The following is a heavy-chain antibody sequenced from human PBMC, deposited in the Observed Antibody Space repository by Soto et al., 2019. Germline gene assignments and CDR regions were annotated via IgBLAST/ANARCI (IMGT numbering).Heavy chain of an antibody. Sequence: QVQLVQSGAEVKKPGSSVKVSCKASGGTFSSYAISWVRQAPGQGLEWMGGIIPIFGTANYAQKFQGRVTIPADESPSTAYRALTSLRSEDTAVYYCARGPPAEWPQNYYGMDVWAQGTTVTVSS. V-gene: IGHV1-69*01. CDR1: GGTFSSYA. J-gene: IGHJ6*02. D-gene: IGHD3-3*01. CDR2: IIPIFGTA. CDR3: ARGPPAEWPQNYYGMDV.